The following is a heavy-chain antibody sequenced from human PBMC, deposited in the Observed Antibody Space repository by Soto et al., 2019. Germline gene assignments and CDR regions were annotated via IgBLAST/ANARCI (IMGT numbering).Heavy chain of an antibody. D-gene: IGHD1-20*01. CDR2: ISSSSTI. V-gene: IGHV3-48*04. CDR1: GFTFSSYS. J-gene: IGHJ3*02. CDR3: ARDLAYNWNPDAFDI. Sequence: GGSLRLSCAASGFTFSSYSMNWVRQAPGKGLEWVSYISSSSTIYYADSVKGRFTISRDNAKNSLYLQMNSLRAEDTAVYYCARDLAYNWNPDAFDIWGQGTMVTVSS.